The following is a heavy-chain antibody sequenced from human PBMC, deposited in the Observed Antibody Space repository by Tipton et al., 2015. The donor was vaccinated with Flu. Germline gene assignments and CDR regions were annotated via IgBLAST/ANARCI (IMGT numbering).Heavy chain of an antibody. CDR2: IYPSGST. Sequence: TLSLTCTVSGDSVSSGNYYWTWIRQPAGKGLEWIGRIYPSGSTNYNPSLKSRVTISIDTSKNQFSLNLSSVTAADTAVYYCARDQGPLNWFDPWGQGTLVTVSS. CDR3: ARDQGPLNWFDP. V-gene: IGHV4-61*02. J-gene: IGHJ5*02. CDR1: GDSVSSGNYY.